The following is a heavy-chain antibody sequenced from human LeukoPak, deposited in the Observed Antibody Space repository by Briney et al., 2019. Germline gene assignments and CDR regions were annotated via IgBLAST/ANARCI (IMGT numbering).Heavy chain of an antibody. J-gene: IGHJ4*02. V-gene: IGHV1-69*10. CDR3: ARENGYNSLFGY. CDR2: IIPILGIA. CDR1: GGTFISYD. D-gene: IGHD5-24*01. Sequence: GASVTVSFKASGGTFISYDINWVRQAPGQGLEWMGGIIPILGIANYAQKFQGRVTITADKSTTTAYMELSSLRSEDTAVYYCARENGYNSLFGYWGQGTLVTVSS.